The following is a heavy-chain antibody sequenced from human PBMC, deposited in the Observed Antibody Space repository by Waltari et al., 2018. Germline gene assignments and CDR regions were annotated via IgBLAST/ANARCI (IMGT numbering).Heavy chain of an antibody. CDR2: INPKSGGT. J-gene: IGHJ4*02. Sequence: QVQLVQSGAEVTKPGASVQVSCKASGYTFTGYYMHWVRQAPGQGLEWMGWINPKSGGTNYAQKFQGRVTMTRDTSISTAYMELSRLRSDDTAVYYGARGISRWGDYWGQGTLVTVSS. V-gene: IGHV1-2*02. D-gene: IGHD2-15*01. CDR3: ARGISRWGDY. CDR1: GYTFTGYY.